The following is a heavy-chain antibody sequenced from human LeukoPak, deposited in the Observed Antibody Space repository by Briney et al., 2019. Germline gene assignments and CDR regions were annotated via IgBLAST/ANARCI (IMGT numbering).Heavy chain of an antibody. CDR1: GGSISSYY. Sequence: SETLSLTCTVSGGSISSYYWSWIRQPPGKGLEWIGYIYTSGSANYNPSLKSRVTISVDTSKNQFSLKLSSVTAADTAVYYCASVAVAGNWFDPWGQGTLVTVSS. V-gene: IGHV4-4*09. D-gene: IGHD6-19*01. CDR3: ASVAVAGNWFDP. J-gene: IGHJ5*02. CDR2: IYTSGSA.